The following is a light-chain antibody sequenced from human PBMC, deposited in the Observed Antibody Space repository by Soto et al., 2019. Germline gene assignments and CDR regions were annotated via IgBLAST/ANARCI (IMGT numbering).Light chain of an antibody. CDR3: CSYAGSYTYV. CDR2: DVS. CDR1: SSVVGGYNY. Sequence: QSLLTQPRSVSGSPGQSVTISCTGTSSVVGGYNYVSWYQRHPGKAPKLMIYDVSKRPSGVPDRFSGSKSGNTASLTISGLQAEDEADYYCCSYAGSYTYVFGTGTKVTVL. J-gene: IGLJ1*01. V-gene: IGLV2-11*01.